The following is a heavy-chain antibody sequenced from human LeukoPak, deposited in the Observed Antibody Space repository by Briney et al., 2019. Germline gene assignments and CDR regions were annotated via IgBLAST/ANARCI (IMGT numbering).Heavy chain of an antibody. Sequence: GGSLRLSCAASGFTFSSYGMHWVRQAPGKGLEWVAFIRYDESNKYYADSVKGRFTISRDNSKNTLYLQMNSLRTEDTAVYYCAKGYIGYCSSTSCLGDAFDIWGQGTMVTVSS. CDR1: GFTFSSYG. CDR2: IRYDESNK. D-gene: IGHD2-2*01. CDR3: AKGYIGYCSSTSCLGDAFDI. J-gene: IGHJ3*02. V-gene: IGHV3-30*02.